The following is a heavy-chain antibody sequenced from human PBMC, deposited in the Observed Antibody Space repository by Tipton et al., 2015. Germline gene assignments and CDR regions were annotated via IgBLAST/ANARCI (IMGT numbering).Heavy chain of an antibody. D-gene: IGHD5-18*01. CDR3: ARGQLWFTVAHN. CDR1: GDSLSGYY. V-gene: IGHV4-59*08. CDR2: IHYDGST. J-gene: IGHJ1*01. Sequence: LVKPSETLSLTCTVSGDSLSGYYWSWIRQPPGKGLEWIGYIHYDGSTNYNPSVKSRVTISVDTSKTQFSLKMSSVTAADTAVYYCARGQLWFTVAHNWGQGSLVSVSS.